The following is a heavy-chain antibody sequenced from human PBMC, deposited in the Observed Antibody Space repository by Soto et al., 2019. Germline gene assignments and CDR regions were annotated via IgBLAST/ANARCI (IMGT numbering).Heavy chain of an antibody. J-gene: IGHJ6*02. Sequence: QVQLEQSGAEVKKPGSSVKVSCTASGGTFSNSAISWVRQAPGQGLEWMGGIMPIFRTPDYAQKFQGRVTITADESTSTVYMELSGLKSDDTAVYYCARDKDRQQLGGNYYYILDVWGQGTTVTVSS. D-gene: IGHD3-10*01. CDR2: IMPIFRTP. CDR3: ARDKDRQQLGGNYYYILDV. V-gene: IGHV1-69*12. CDR1: GGTFSNSA.